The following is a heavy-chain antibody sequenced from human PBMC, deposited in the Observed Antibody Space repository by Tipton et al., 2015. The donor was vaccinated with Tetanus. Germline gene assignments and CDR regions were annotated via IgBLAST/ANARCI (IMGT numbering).Heavy chain of an antibody. Sequence: QAQLVQSGAEVKKPGSSVKVSCKASGGTFSTYGISWVRQAPGQGLEWMGGIIPIFDTTNYAQKFQGRVTISADKSTSTAYMELSSLRSDDTAVYYCTTPARYCSGGSCYLALDYWGQGTLVTVSS. CDR2: IIPIFDTT. D-gene: IGHD2-15*01. CDR1: GGTFSTYG. CDR3: TTPARYCSGGSCYLALDY. V-gene: IGHV1-69*06. J-gene: IGHJ4*02.